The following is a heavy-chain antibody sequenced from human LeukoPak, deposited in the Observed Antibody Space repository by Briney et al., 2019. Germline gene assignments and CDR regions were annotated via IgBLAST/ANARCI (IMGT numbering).Heavy chain of an antibody. CDR2: ISSSSSTI. V-gene: IGHV3-48*01. CDR1: GFTFSSYW. Sequence: PGGSLRLSCAASGFTFSSYWMHWVRQAPGKGLEWVSYISSSSSTIYYADSVKGRFTISRDNAKNSLYLQMNSLRAEDTAVYYCARDDSLLQFGCWGQGTLVTVSS. CDR3: ARDDSLLQFGC. J-gene: IGHJ4*02. D-gene: IGHD5-24*01.